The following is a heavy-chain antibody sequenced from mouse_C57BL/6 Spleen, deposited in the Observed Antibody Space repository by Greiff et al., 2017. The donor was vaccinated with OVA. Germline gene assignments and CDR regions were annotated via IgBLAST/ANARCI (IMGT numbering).Heavy chain of an antibody. CDR2: IDPSDSET. J-gene: IGHJ2*01. CDR3: ANDGYYGLDY. Sequence: QVHVKQPGAELVRPGSSVKLSCKASGYTFTSYWMHWVKQRPIQGLEWIGNIDPSDSETHYNQKFKDKATLTVDKSSSTAYMQLSSLTSEDSAVYYCANDGYYGLDYWGQGTTLTVSS. CDR1: GYTFTSYW. D-gene: IGHD2-3*01. V-gene: IGHV1-52*01.